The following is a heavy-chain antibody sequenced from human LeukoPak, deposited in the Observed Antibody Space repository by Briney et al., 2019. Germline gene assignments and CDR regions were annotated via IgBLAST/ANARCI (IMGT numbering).Heavy chain of an antibody. J-gene: IGHJ4*02. CDR3: ATYPTTVNY. CDR1: GFTVSNNY. CDR2: IYSGCGT. D-gene: IGHD4-17*01. V-gene: IGHV3-66*01. Sequence: PGGSLRLSCAASGFTVSNNYMSWVRQAPGKGLEWVSLIYSGCGTSYAHSVKGRFTISRDNSKNTVYLQMNSLRAEDTAVYYCATYPTTVNYWGQGTLVTVSS.